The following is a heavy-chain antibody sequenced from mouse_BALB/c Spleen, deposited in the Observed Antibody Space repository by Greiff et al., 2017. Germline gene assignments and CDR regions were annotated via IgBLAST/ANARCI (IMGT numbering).Heavy chain of an antibody. V-gene: IGHV1-80*01. Sequence: QVHVKQSGAELVRPGSSVKISCKASGYAFSSYWMNWVKQRPGQGLEWIGQIYPGDGDTNYNGKFKGKATLTADKSSSTAYMQLSSLTSEDSAVYFCARYGYDTWFAYWGQGTLVTVSA. CDR2: IYPGDGDT. J-gene: IGHJ3*01. CDR3: ARYGYDTWFAY. CDR1: GYAFSSYW. D-gene: IGHD2-2*01.